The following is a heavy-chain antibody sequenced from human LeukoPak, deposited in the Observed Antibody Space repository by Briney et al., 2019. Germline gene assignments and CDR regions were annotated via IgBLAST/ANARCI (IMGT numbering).Heavy chain of an antibody. J-gene: IGHJ6*02. D-gene: IGHD2-2*01. CDR1: GYTFTSYA. CDR3: ARSRYCSSTSCSRYYYGMDV. Sequence: ASVKVSCKASGYTFTSYAMHWVRQAPGQRLEWMGWINAGNGNTKYSQKFQGRVTITRDTSASTAYMELSSLRSEDTAVYYCARSRYCSSTSCSRYYYGMDVWGQGTTVTVSS. CDR2: INAGNGNT. V-gene: IGHV1-3*01.